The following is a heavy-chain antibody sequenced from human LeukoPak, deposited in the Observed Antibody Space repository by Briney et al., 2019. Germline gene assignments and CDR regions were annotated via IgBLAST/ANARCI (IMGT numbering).Heavy chain of an antibody. V-gene: IGHV3-21*01. CDR1: GFTFSSYS. CDR3: ARDRGAEVAWFVNY. Sequence: GGSLRLSCAASGFTFSSYSMNWVRQAPGKGLEWVSSISSTSSFIYYADSVRGRFTISRDNAKNSLYLQMSSLRADDTAVYYCARDRGAEVAWFVNYWGQGTLVTVSS. CDR2: ISSTSSFI. J-gene: IGHJ4*02. D-gene: IGHD3-10*01.